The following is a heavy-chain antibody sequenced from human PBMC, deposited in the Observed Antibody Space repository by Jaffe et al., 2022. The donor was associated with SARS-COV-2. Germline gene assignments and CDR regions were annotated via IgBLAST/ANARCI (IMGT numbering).Heavy chain of an antibody. V-gene: IGHV1-3*04. CDR2: INTGNGNT. Sequence: QVQLVQSGAEVKNLGASVKVSCKAIGYTFTQYSIHWVRQAPGQSLEWMGWINTGNGNTKYSQKFQGRVTITRDTSASTAYMELSSLRSEDTALYYCASEGDRTMAGSAFDYWGQGTLVTVSS. CDR1: GYTFTQYS. CDR3: ASEGDRTMAGSAFDY. J-gene: IGHJ4*02. D-gene: IGHD6-19*01.